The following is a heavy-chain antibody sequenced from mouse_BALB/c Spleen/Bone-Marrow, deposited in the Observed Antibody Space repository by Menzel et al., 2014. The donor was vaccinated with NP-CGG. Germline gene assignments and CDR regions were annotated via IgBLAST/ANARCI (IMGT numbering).Heavy chain of an antibody. CDR2: IYPGSGGT. D-gene: IGHD1-1*01. V-gene: IGHV1-54*01. CDR3: ARGTTVYYFDY. Sequence: QVQLKQSGAELVMPGTSVKVSCKASGYAFTNYLIEWVKQRPGQGLEWIGAIYPGSGGTNYNEKFRDKATLTADKSSSTAYMQLSSLTSDDSAVYFCARGTTVYYFDYWGQGTTLTASS. CDR1: GYAFTNYL. J-gene: IGHJ2*01.